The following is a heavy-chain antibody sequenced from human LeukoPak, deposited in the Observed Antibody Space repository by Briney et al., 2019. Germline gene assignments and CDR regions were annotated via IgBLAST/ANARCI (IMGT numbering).Heavy chain of an antibody. CDR2: INPNSGGT. CDR1: GYTFTGYY. D-gene: IGHD6-13*01. Sequence: ASVKVSCKASGYTFTGYYTHWVRQAPGQGLEWMGRINPNSGGTNYAQKFQGRVTMTRDTSISTAYMELSRLRSDDTAVYTCARSPLAAAGRRMFDYWGQGTLVTVSS. CDR3: ARSPLAAAGRRMFDY. J-gene: IGHJ4*02. V-gene: IGHV1-2*06.